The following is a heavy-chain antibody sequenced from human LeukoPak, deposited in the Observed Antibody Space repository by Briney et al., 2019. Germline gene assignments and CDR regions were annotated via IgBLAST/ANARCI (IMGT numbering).Heavy chain of an antibody. V-gene: IGHV4-39*07. Sequence: SQTLSLTCTVSGGSISSGDYYWGWIRQPPGKGLEWIGSIYYSGSTYYNPSLKSRVTISVDTSKNQFSLKLSSVTAADTAVYYCARDTVASSSWQTLGDYWGQGTLVTVSS. D-gene: IGHD6-13*01. J-gene: IGHJ4*02. CDR3: ARDTVASSSWQTLGDY. CDR2: IYYSGST. CDR1: GGSISSGDYY.